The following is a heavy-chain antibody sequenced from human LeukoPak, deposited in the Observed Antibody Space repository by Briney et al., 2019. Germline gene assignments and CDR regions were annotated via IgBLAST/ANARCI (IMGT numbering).Heavy chain of an antibody. Sequence: SETLSLTCTVSGGSISGYYWSWIRQPPGKGLEWIGYIYYSGSTNYNPSLKSRLTISVDTSKNQFSLKLSSVTAADTAVYYCAALTRGGLARFAYWGQGTLVTVSS. CDR1: GGSISGYY. CDR2: IYYSGST. CDR3: AALTRGGLARFAY. J-gene: IGHJ4*02. D-gene: IGHD3/OR15-3a*01. V-gene: IGHV4-59*08.